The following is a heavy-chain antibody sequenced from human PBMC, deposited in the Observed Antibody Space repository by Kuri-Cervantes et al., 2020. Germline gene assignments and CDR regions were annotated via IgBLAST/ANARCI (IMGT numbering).Heavy chain of an antibody. J-gene: IGHJ5*02. CDR1: GFTFSSYA. V-gene: IGHV3-30-3*01. CDR2: ISYDGSNK. Sequence: GGSLRLSCAASGFTFSSYAMHWVRQAPGKGLEWVAVISYDGSNKYYADSVKGRFSISRDNAQNSLYLQMNSLRAEDTAVYYCVREGLEWFPNWFDPWGQGTLVTVSS. D-gene: IGHD3-3*01. CDR3: VREGLEWFPNWFDP.